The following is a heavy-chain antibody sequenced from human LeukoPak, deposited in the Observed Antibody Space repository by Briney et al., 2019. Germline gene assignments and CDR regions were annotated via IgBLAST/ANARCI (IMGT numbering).Heavy chain of an antibody. CDR2: IYYSGST. CDR3: AREKKLLRTAPPLDY. D-gene: IGHD1-14*01. J-gene: IGHJ4*02. CDR1: GGSISSSSYY. Sequence: SETLSLTCTVSGGSISSSSYYWGWIRQPPGKGLEWIGSIYYSGSTYYNPSLKSRVTISVDTSKNQFSLKLSSVTAADTAVYYCAREKKLLRTAPPLDYWGQGTLVTVSS. V-gene: IGHV4-39*02.